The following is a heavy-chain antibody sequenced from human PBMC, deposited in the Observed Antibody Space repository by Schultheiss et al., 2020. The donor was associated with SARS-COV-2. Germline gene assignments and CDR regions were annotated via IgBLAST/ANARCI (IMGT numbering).Heavy chain of an antibody. CDR3: ARERYYYDSSGYYYLNYFDY. CDR2: IYSGGST. Sequence: GGSLRLSCAASGFTVSSNYMSWVRQAPGKGLEWVSVIYSGGSTYYADSVKGRFTISRDNSKNTLYLQMNSLRAEDTAVYYCARERYYYDSSGYYYLNYFDYWGQGTLVTVSS. D-gene: IGHD3-22*01. V-gene: IGHV3-53*01. J-gene: IGHJ4*02. CDR1: GFTVSSNY.